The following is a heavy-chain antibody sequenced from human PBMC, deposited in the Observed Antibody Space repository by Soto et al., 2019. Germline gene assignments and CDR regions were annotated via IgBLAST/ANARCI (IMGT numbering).Heavy chain of an antibody. CDR3: ATLWFGELEAYYYGMDV. Sequence: SSETLSLTCTVSGGSISSSSYYWGWIRQPPGKGLEWIGSIYYSGSTYYNPSLKSRVTISVDTSKNQFSLKLSSVTAADTAVYYCATLWFGELEAYYYGMDVWGQGTTVTVSS. CDR2: IYYSGST. CDR1: GGSISSSSYY. J-gene: IGHJ6*02. D-gene: IGHD3-10*01. V-gene: IGHV4-39*01.